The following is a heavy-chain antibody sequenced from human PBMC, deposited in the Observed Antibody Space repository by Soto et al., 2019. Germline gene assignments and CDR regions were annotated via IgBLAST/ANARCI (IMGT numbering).Heavy chain of an antibody. CDR2: ISLYSDGT. J-gene: IGHJ5*02. Sequence: ASVKFSCKTSGYTFSNYGITWVRQAPGQPLEWLGWISLYSDGTNYAQKFQGRVSKTTDTSTTTAYMELRSLRSDDTAVYYCARVVPGAEAWFGPWGQGTLVTVSS. CDR1: GYTFSNYG. D-gene: IGHD2-2*01. CDR3: ARVVPGAEAWFGP. V-gene: IGHV1-18*01.